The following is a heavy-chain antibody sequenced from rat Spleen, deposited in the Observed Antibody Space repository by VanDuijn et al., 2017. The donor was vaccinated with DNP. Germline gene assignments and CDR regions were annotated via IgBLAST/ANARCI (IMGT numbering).Heavy chain of an antibody. CDR1: GLTFSDYA. CDR3: ATDLGDYGLEDWSAN. V-gene: IGHV5S10*01. Sequence: EVQLVESGGGLVQPGRSLKLSCEASGLTFSDYAMAWVRQAPKKGLEWVATIIYDGSCTYYRDSVKGRFTISRDNAKSTLYLQMDSLRSEDTATYYCATDLGDYGLEDWSANWGQGTLVTVSS. D-gene: IGHD1-6*01. J-gene: IGHJ3*01. CDR2: IIYDGSCT.